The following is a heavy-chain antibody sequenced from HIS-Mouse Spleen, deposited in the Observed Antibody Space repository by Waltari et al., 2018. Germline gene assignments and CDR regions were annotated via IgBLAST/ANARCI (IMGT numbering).Heavy chain of an antibody. V-gene: IGHV1-2*02. D-gene: IGHD3-9*01. Sequence: QVQLVQSGAEVKKPGASVKVSCKASGYTFTGYYMHWVRQAPGQGLEWMGWINPNRGGTNYAQKFQGRVTMTRDTSISTAYMELSRLRSDDTAVYYCASISGIKAFDIWGQGTMVTVSS. J-gene: IGHJ3*02. CDR1: GYTFTGYY. CDR2: INPNRGGT. CDR3: ASISGIKAFDI.